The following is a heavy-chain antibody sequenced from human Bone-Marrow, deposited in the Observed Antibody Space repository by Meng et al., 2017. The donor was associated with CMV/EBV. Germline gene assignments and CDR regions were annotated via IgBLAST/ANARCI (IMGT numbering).Heavy chain of an antibody. CDR2: IIPILGIA. V-gene: IGHV1-69*10. CDR1: FSSYA. J-gene: IGHJ6*02. CDR3: ASSGNYGTEARYYYYGMDV. D-gene: IGHD4-11*01. Sequence: FSSYAISWVRQAPGQGLEWMGGIIPILGIANYAQKFQGRVTITADKSTSAAYMELSSLRSEDTAVYYCASSGNYGTEARYYYYGMDVWGQGTTVTVSS.